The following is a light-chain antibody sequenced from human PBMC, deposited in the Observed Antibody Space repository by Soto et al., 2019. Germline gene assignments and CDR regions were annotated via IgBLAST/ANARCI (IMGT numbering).Light chain of an antibody. CDR3: QPYNSDSRT. J-gene: IGKJ1*01. Sequence: DIQMTQSPSTLSASVGDRVTITCRASQSIDRWLAWYQHQPGKAPMLRIFKASTLETGVPSRFSGSGSETELTPTISSLQPDESATSYCQPYNSDSRTFGQGTKVEIK. V-gene: IGKV1-5*03. CDR1: QSIDRW. CDR2: KAS.